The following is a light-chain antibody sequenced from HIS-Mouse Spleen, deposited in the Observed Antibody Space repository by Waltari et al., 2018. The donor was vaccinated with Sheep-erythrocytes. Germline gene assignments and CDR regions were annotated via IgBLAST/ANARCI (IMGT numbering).Light chain of an antibody. Sequence: SYELTQPPSVSVSPGQTASITCSGDNLGDKYACWYQQKPGQSPVLVIYQDSKRPSGIPERFSGCNSVNTATLTISGTQAMDEADYYCQAWDSSTAVFGGGTKLTVL. CDR2: QDS. CDR1: NLGDKY. V-gene: IGLV3-1*01. J-gene: IGLJ2*01. CDR3: QAWDSSTAV.